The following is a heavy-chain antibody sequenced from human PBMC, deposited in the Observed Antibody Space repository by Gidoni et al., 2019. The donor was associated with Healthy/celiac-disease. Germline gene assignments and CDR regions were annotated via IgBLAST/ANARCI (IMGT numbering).Heavy chain of an antibody. CDR1: GYTFTSYD. CDR2: MNPNSGNT. V-gene: IGHV1-8*01. Sequence: QVQLVQSGAAVKKPGASVKVSCKASGYTFTSYDINWVRQATGQGLEWMGWMNPNSGNTGYAQKFQGRVTMTRNTSISTAYMELSSLRSEDTAVYYCARGRKTDRTNWFDPWGQGTLVTVSS. CDR3: ARGRKTDRTNWFDP. J-gene: IGHJ5*02.